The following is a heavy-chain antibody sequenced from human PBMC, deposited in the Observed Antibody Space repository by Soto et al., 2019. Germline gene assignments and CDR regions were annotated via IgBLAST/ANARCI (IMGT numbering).Heavy chain of an antibody. V-gene: IGHV3-74*01. CDR3: ASLTAYYFDY. J-gene: IGHJ4*02. Sequence: GGSLRLSCAASGFTFSSYAMSWVRQAPGGGLVWVSRIKSDGSSTSYADSVKGRFIISRDNAKNTLYLQMNSLRADDTAVYYCASLTAYYFDYWGLGTMVTVSS. D-gene: IGHD2-21*01. CDR1: GFTFSSYA. CDR2: IKSDGSST.